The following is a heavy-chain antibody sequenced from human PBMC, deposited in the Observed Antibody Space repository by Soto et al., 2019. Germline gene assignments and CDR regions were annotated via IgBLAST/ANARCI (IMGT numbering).Heavy chain of an antibody. CDR1: GYTFTSYA. V-gene: IGHV1-3*01. CDR2: INAGNGNT. J-gene: IGHJ6*02. D-gene: IGHD1-26*01. CDR3: ARDGRRVGATIHYYYYGMDV. Sequence: ASVKVSCKASGYTFTSYAMHWVRQAPGQSLECMGWINAGNGNTKYSQKFQGRVTITRDTSASTAYMELSSLRSEDTAVYYCARDGRRVGATIHYYYYGMDVWGQGTTVTVSS.